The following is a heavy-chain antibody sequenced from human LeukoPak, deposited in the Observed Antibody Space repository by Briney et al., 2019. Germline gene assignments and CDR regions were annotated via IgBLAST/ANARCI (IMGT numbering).Heavy chain of an antibody. V-gene: IGHV3-48*03. J-gene: IGHJ4*02. CDR1: GFTLSSYD. CDR3: AIAHPSRSGWYEN. Sequence: GGSLRLSCAASGFTLSSYDMNWVRPAPGEGREWVSYIRSSGSNINYADSVRGRFTISRDNAKNSLYLQMNSLKAEDTAVYYCAIAHPSRSGWYENWGQGTLVTVSS. D-gene: IGHD6-19*01. CDR2: IRSSGSNI.